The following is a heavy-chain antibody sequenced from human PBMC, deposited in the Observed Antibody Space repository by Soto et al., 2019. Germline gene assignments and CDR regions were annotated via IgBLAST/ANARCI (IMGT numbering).Heavy chain of an antibody. D-gene: IGHD1-26*01. CDR3: ARNGGRHSGGIDY. J-gene: IGHJ4*02. V-gene: IGHV1-69*01. CDR1: GGTFSSYS. Sequence: QVQLVQSGAEVKKPGSSVKVSCKASGGTFSSYSINWVRQAPGQGLEWMGEIIPIFGTAHYAQTFQGRVTITADESTSTAYMELSSLRSEDTAVYYCARNGGRHSGGIDYWGQGNLVTVSS. CDR2: IIPIFGTA.